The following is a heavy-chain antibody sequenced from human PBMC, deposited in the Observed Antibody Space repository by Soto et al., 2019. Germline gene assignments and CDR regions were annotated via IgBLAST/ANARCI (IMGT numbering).Heavy chain of an antibody. D-gene: IGHD6-13*01. J-gene: IGHJ6*02. Sequence: PVGSLRLSCAASGFTFSSYGMHWVRQAPGKGLEWVAVIWYDGSNKYYADSVKGRFTISRDNSKNTLYLQMNSLRAEDTAVYYCARDRGSSSHGMDVWGQGTTVTVSS. CDR2: IWYDGSNK. CDR1: GFTFSSYG. CDR3: ARDRGSSSHGMDV. V-gene: IGHV3-33*01.